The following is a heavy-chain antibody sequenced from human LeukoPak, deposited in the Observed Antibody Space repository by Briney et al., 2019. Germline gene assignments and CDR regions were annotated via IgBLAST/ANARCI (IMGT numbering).Heavy chain of an antibody. D-gene: IGHD2-15*01. Sequence: SETLSLTCTVSGGSISSYYWSWIRQPPGKGLEWIGYIYYSGSTNYNPSLKSRVTISVDTSKNQFSLKLSSVTAADTAVYYCARAGRIWYFDLWGRGTLVTVSS. CDR1: GGSISSYY. J-gene: IGHJ2*01. CDR2: IYYSGST. V-gene: IGHV4-59*08. CDR3: ARAGRIWYFDL.